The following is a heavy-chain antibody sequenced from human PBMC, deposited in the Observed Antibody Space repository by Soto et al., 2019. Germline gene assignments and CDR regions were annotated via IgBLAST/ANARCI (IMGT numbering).Heavy chain of an antibody. D-gene: IGHD6-13*01. CDR2: VYYSGII. V-gene: IGHV4-59*01. Sequence: QVQLQESGPGLVKPSETLPLTCTVSGASISSYYWSWIRQPPGKGLEWIGYVYYSGIISYNPSLKSRVTISIDTSKNQFSLGLNSVTAADTAVYYCARGGAYSSSWYGNWGQGTLVTVSS. J-gene: IGHJ4*02. CDR1: GASISSYY. CDR3: ARGGAYSSSWYGN.